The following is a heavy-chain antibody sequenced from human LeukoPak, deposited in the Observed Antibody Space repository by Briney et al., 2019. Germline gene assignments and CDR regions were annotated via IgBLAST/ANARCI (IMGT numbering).Heavy chain of an antibody. CDR2: ISAYNGNT. CDR1: GYTFTGYY. J-gene: IGHJ4*02. D-gene: IGHD3-22*01. Sequence: ASVKVSCKASGYTFTGYYMHWVRQAPGQGLEWMGWISAYNGNTNYAQKLQGRVTMTTDTSTSTAYMELRSLRSDDTAVYYCARDRAYYYDSSGYNTFDYWGQGTLVTVSS. CDR3: ARDRAYYYDSSGYNTFDY. V-gene: IGHV1-18*04.